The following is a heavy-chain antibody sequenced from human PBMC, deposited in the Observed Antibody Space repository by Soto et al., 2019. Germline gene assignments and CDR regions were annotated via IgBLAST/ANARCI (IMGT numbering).Heavy chain of an antibody. D-gene: IGHD3-3*01. J-gene: IGHJ4*01. CDR1: GGTFSSYA. CDR3: ARGLFGHYDFWSGYKPHYFDY. V-gene: IGHV1-69*13. Sequence: SGKVSCKASGGTFSSYAISWVRQAPGQGLEWMGGIIPIFGTANYAQKFQGRVTITADESTSTAYMELSSLRSEDTAVYYCARGLFGHYDFWSGYKPHYFDYWGQ. CDR2: IIPIFGTA.